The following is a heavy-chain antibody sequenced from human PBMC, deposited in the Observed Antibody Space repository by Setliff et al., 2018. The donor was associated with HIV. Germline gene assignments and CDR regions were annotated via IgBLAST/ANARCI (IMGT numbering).Heavy chain of an antibody. Sequence: SVKVSCKTSGYIFINYYVTWVRQAPGQGLEWVGQISPYNGEVRYAQRFQGRITITADESTSTAYMELSSLRSEDTAVYYCARDVDHMMDVWGQGTPVTVSS. J-gene: IGHJ6*02. CDR1: GYIFINYY. CDR2: ISPYNGEV. CDR3: ARDVDHMMDV. V-gene: IGHV1-69*13.